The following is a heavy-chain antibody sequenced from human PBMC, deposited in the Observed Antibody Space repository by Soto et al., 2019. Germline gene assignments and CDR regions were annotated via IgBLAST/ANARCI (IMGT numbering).Heavy chain of an antibody. D-gene: IGHD6-19*01. CDR1: GGTFSSYA. CDR3: ARSRELKQWLVPYYGMDV. V-gene: IGHV1-69*06. Sequence: ASVKVSCKASGGTFSSYAISWVRQAPGQGLEWMGGIIPIFGTANYAQKFQGRVTITADKSTSTAYMELSSLTSEDTAVYYCARSRELKQWLVPYYGMDVWGQGTTVTVSS. J-gene: IGHJ6*02. CDR2: IIPIFGTA.